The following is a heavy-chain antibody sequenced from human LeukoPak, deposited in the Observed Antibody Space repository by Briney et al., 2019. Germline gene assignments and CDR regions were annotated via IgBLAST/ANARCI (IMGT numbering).Heavy chain of an antibody. J-gene: IGHJ3*02. CDR2: VYATGST. CDR3: ARGPGTSSSYAFDI. V-gene: IGHV4-4*07. D-gene: IGHD2-8*01. Sequence: SETLSLTCTVSGSSISSLYWSWIRQPAGKGLEWIGRVYATGSTNYNPSLKSRVTMSVDTSKNQFSLKLSSVTAADTAVYYCARGPGTSSSYAFDIWGQGTMVTVSS. CDR1: GSSISSLY.